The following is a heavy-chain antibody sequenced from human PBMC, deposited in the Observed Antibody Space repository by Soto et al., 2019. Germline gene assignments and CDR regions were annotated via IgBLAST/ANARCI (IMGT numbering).Heavy chain of an antibody. D-gene: IGHD2-8*01. J-gene: IGHJ5*02. CDR2: TAYRSKWYN. CDR1: GDSVSTNSAT. V-gene: IGHV6-1*01. Sequence: SQTLSLTCAISGDSVSTNSATWDWIRHSPWRGLEWLGRTAYRSKWYNDYAESVKGRISINPPTSNNPLTLPLTSGTPDDTAVYYCARLIGNSWLDAWGQGTLVTVSS. CDR3: ARLIGNSWLDA.